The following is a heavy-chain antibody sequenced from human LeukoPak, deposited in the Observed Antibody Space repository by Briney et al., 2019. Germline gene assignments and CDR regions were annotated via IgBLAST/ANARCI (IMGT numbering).Heavy chain of an antibody. D-gene: IGHD6-13*01. Sequence: SETLSLTCTVSGYSISSGYYWGWIRQPPGKGLEWIGSIYHSGSTYYNPSLKSRVTISVDTSKNQFSLKLSSVTAADTAVYYCARDAPAADDYWGQGTLVTVSS. J-gene: IGHJ4*02. CDR3: ARDAPAADDY. CDR2: IYHSGST. V-gene: IGHV4-38-2*02. CDR1: GYSISSGYY.